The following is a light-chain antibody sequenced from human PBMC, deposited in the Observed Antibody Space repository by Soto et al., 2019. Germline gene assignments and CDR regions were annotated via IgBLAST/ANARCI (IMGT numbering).Light chain of an antibody. CDR1: SSDVGGYNY. Sequence: QSARTQPASVSGSPGQSITISCTGTSSDVGGYNYVSWYQQHPGKAPKLMIYDVSNRPSGVSNRFSGSKSGNTASLTISGLQAEDEADYYCSSYTTSSPHVVFGGGTKVTVL. CDR2: DVS. CDR3: SSYTTSSPHVV. V-gene: IGLV2-14*01. J-gene: IGLJ2*01.